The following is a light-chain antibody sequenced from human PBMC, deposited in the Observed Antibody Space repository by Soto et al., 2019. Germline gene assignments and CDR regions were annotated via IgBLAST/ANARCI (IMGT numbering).Light chain of an antibody. Sequence: QSALTQPASVSGSPGQSITISCTGTSSDVGGYNYVSWYQQHPGKAPKLMIYDVINRPSGVSNRFSGSKSGNTASLTISGLQAEDEADYYCSSYTSSSVVFGGGTKLTV. CDR2: DVI. CDR1: SSDVGGYNY. J-gene: IGLJ2*01. V-gene: IGLV2-14*01. CDR3: SSYTSSSVV.